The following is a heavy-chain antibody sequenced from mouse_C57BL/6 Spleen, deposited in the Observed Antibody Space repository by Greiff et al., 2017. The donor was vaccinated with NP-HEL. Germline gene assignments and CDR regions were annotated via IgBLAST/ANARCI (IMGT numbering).Heavy chain of an antibody. CDR1: GYTFTDYN. CDR2: INPNNGGT. V-gene: IGHV1-22*01. CDR3: ARNLYYGSLFAY. J-gene: IGHJ3*01. Sequence: EVQLQESGPELVKPGASVKMSCKASGYTFTDYNMHWVKQSHGKSLEWIGYINPNNGGTSYNQKFKGKATLTVNKSSSTAYMELRSLTSEDSAVYYCARNLYYGSLFAYWGQGTLVTVSA. D-gene: IGHD1-1*01.